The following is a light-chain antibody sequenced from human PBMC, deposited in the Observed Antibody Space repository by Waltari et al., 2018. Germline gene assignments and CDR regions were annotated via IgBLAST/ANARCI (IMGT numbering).Light chain of an antibody. CDR1: QSVLLSSNNRNY. CDR2: WAS. Sequence: DIVMTLSPDSLAVSLGERATINCKSSQSVLLSSNNRNYLAWYQQKPGQPPKLLIYWASTRESGVPDRFSGSGSGTDFTLTISSLQAEEVAVYYCQQNYNTPRTFGQGTKVEIK. CDR3: QQNYNTPRT. V-gene: IGKV4-1*01. J-gene: IGKJ1*01.